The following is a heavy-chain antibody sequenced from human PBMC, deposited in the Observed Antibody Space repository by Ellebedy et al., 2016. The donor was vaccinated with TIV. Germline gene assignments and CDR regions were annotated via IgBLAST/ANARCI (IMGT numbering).Heavy chain of an antibody. V-gene: IGHV1-2*02. Sequence: AASVKVSCKASGGTFSSYAISWVRQAPGQGLEWMGWINPNSGGTNYAQKFQGRVTMTRDTSISTAYMELSRLRSDDTAVYYCATNIVATSNPFDYWGQGTLVTVSS. D-gene: IGHD5-12*01. CDR3: ATNIVATSNPFDY. CDR2: INPNSGGT. CDR1: GGTFSSYA. J-gene: IGHJ4*02.